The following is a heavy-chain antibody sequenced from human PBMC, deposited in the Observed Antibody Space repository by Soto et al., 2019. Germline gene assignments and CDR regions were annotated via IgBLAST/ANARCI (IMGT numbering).Heavy chain of an antibody. Sequence: EVQLVESGGGLVQPGGSLKLSCAASGFTFSGSAMHWVRQASGRGLEWVGRIRSKANSYATAYAASVKGRFTISRDDSKNTAYLQMNSLKTEDTAVYYCTSHAWGSDAFDIWGQGTMVTVSS. CDR3: TSHAWGSDAFDI. CDR1: GFTFSGSA. V-gene: IGHV3-73*01. D-gene: IGHD3-16*01. J-gene: IGHJ3*02. CDR2: IRSKANSYAT.